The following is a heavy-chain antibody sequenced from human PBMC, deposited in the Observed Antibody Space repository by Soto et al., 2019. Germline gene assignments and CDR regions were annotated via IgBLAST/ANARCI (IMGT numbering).Heavy chain of an antibody. V-gene: IGHV3-20*04. CDR3: ARLYSSGWYGPGRY. Sequence: EVQLVESGGGVVRPGGSLRLSCAASGFTFDDYGMSWVRQAPGKGLEWVSGINWNGGSTGYADSVKGRFTISRDNAKNSLYLHMNSLRAEDTALSYCARLYSSGWYGPGRYWGQGTLVTVSS. D-gene: IGHD6-19*01. CDR1: GFTFDDYG. CDR2: INWNGGST. J-gene: IGHJ4*02.